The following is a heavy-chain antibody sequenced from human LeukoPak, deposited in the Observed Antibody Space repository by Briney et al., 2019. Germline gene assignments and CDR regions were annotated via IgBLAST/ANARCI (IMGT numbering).Heavy chain of an antibody. CDR3: ARGRGYSYGYCWFDP. CDR2: INHSGST. CDR1: GGSFSGYY. Sequence: SETLSLTCAVYGGSFSGYYWSWIRQPPGKGLEWIGEINHSGSTNYNPSLKSRVTISVDTSKNQFSLKLSSVTAADTAVYYCARGRGYSYGYCWFDPWGQGTLVTVSP. J-gene: IGHJ5*02. V-gene: IGHV4-34*01. D-gene: IGHD5-18*01.